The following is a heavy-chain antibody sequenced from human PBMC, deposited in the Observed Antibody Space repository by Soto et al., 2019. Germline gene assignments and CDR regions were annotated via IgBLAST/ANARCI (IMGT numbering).Heavy chain of an antibody. D-gene: IGHD6-13*01. V-gene: IGHV3-23*01. CDR2: ISGSGGST. CDR1: GFTFSSYA. J-gene: IGHJ6*02. CDR3: AKDTFDSSSWYGGNYYYYGMDV. Sequence: GGSLRLSCAASGFTFSSYAMSWVRQAPGKGLEWVSAISGSGGSTYYADSVKGRFTISRDNSKNTLNLKMNSLRAEDSAVYYCAKDTFDSSSWYGGNYYYYGMDVWGQGTTVTVSS.